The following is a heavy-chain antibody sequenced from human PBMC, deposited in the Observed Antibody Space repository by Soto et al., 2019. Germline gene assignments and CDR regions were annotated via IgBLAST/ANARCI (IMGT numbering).Heavy chain of an antibody. CDR3: ARDLAARRSYYYGMDV. D-gene: IGHD6-6*01. V-gene: IGHV3-21*01. J-gene: IGHJ6*02. CDR1: GFTFSSHS. Sequence: PGGSLRLSCAASGFTFSSHSMNWVRQAPGKGLEWVSSISSSSSYIYYADSVKGRFTISRDNAKNSLYLQMNSLRAEDTAVYYCARDLAARRSYYYGMDVWGQGTTVTVSS. CDR2: ISSSSSYI.